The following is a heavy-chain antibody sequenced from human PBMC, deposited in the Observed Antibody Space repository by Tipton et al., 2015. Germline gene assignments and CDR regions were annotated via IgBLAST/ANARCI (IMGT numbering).Heavy chain of an antibody. Sequence: TLSLTCTVSGGSISSSRYYWGWIRQPPGKGLEWIGSIYFSGSTYYNPSLKSRVTMSVETSKNQFSLKLSSVTAADTAVYYCTRGDYLWGIYRSFDDWGQGTLVTVSS. CDR1: GGSISSSRYY. CDR3: TRGDYLWGIYRSFDD. J-gene: IGHJ4*02. D-gene: IGHD3-16*02. CDR2: IYFSGST. V-gene: IGHV4-39*07.